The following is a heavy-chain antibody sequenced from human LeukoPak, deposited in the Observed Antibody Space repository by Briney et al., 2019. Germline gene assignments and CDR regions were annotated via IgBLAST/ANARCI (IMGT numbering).Heavy chain of an antibody. V-gene: IGHV4-59*01. CDR2: IYYSGST. CDR3: ARATRYYYDSSGYPYYFDY. Sequence: SETLSLTCTASGGSISSYYWSWIRQPPGKGLEWIGYIYYSGSTNYNPSLKSRVTISVDTSKNQFSLKLSSVTAADTAVYYCARATRYYYDSSGYPYYFDYWGQGTLVTVSS. CDR1: GGSISSYY. D-gene: IGHD3-22*01. J-gene: IGHJ4*02.